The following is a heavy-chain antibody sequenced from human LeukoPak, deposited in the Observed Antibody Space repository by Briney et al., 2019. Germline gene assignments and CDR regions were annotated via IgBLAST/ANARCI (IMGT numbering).Heavy chain of an antibody. J-gene: IGHJ4*02. V-gene: IGHV1-69*13. Sequence: SVKVSCKASGYTFTSYGISWVRQAPGQGLEWMGGIIPIFGTANYAQKFQGRVTITADESTSTAYMELSSLRSEDTAVYYCARATYYYDSSGPNYFDYWGQGTLVTVSS. CDR3: ARATYYYDSSGPNYFDY. CDR1: GYTFTSYG. CDR2: IIPIFGTA. D-gene: IGHD3-22*01.